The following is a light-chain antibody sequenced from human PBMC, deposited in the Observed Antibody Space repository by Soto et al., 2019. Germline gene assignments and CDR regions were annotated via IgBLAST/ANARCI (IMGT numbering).Light chain of an antibody. CDR3: MKAVEPPRT. CDR1: QSLLHNNGYNS. J-gene: IGKJ5*01. CDR2: LGS. V-gene: IGKV2-28*01. Sequence: DIVMTQSPLSLPVTPVEPASISCRSSQSLLHNNGYNSLNWYLQKPGQSPQLLIYLGSDRSSGVRGGFGGWWSGADVALKGSRVGGVDGGIYFCMKAVEPPRTLGKGTRLEIK.